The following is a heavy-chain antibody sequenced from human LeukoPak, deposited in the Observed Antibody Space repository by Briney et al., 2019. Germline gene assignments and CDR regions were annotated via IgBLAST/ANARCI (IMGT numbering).Heavy chain of an antibody. Sequence: GASVKVSCKASGGTFSSYAISWVRQAPGQGLEWMGGIIPIFGTANYAQKFQGRVTITTDESTSTAYMELSSLRSEDTAVYYCARDWAKYSSSSSDYWGQGTLVTVSS. V-gene: IGHV1-69*05. CDR3: ARDWAKYSSSSSDY. J-gene: IGHJ4*02. D-gene: IGHD6-6*01. CDR2: IIPIFGTA. CDR1: GGTFSSYA.